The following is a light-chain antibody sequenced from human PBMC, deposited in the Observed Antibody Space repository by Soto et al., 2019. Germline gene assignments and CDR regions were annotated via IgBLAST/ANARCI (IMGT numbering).Light chain of an antibody. J-gene: IGKJ1*01. CDR3: QQYNSYLGT. Sequence: DIQMTQSPSTLSASVGDRVTMTCRASQSISTWLAWYQQKPGKAPKLLIHKASTLESGVPSRFSGSGSGTEFTLTISSLQPDDFAIYYCQQYNSYLGTFGQGTKVEIK. CDR1: QSISTW. CDR2: KAS. V-gene: IGKV1-5*03.